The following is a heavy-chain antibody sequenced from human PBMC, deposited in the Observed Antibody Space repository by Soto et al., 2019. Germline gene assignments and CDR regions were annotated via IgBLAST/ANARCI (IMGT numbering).Heavy chain of an antibody. Sequence: ETLSLTCAVYGGSFSGYYWSWIRQPPGKGLEWIGEINHSGSTNYNPSLKSRVTISVDTSKNQFSLKLSSVTAADTAVYYCARGHPHYGSSWTSPTNWFDPWGQGTLVTVSS. CDR2: INHSGST. CDR1: GGSFSGYY. D-gene: IGHD6-13*01. V-gene: IGHV4-34*01. J-gene: IGHJ5*02. CDR3: ARGHPHYGSSWTSPTNWFDP.